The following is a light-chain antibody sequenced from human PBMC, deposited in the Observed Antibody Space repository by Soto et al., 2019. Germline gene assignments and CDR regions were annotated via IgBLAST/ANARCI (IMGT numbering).Light chain of an antibody. CDR2: AAS. Sequence: DIQMTQSPSTLSASIGDRVTITCRASQSIRSWLAWYQQKPGKAPRLLIYAASSLQSGVPSRFSGSGSGTDFTLTISSLQPEDFATYYCQQSYSTPQTFGPGTKVDIK. CDR3: QQSYSTPQT. CDR1: QSIRSW. V-gene: IGKV1-39*01. J-gene: IGKJ3*01.